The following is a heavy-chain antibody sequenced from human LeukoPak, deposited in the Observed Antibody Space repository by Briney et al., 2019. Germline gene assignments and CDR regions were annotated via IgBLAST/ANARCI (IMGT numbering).Heavy chain of an antibody. J-gene: IGHJ4*02. CDR3: ARDFPVAGTYYFDY. D-gene: IGHD6-19*01. V-gene: IGHV3-48*03. CDR1: GFSFSGYE. Sequence: PGGSLRLSCAASGFSFSGYEMNWVRQAPGKGLEWVSFISSGGTPIYYADSVKGRFTISRDNAKNTLYLQMNSLRAEDSALYYCARDFPVAGTYYFDYWGQGTLVTVSS. CDR2: ISSGGTPI.